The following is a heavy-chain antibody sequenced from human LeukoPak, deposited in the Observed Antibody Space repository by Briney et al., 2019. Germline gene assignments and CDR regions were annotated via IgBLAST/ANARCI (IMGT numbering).Heavy chain of an antibody. D-gene: IGHD2-2*01. CDR3: ARRTYKLLSYWFDP. Sequence: SETLSLTCAVYGGSFSGYYWSWIRQPPGKGLEWIGEINHSGSTNYNPSLKSRVTISVDTSKNQFSLKLSSVTAADTAVYYCARRTYKLLSYWFDPWGEGTLVTVSS. V-gene: IGHV4-34*01. CDR1: GGSFSGYY. CDR2: INHSGST. J-gene: IGHJ5*02.